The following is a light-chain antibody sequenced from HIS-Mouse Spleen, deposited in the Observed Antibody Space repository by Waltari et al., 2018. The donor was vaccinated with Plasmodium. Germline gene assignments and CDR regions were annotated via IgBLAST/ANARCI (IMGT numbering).Light chain of an antibody. CDR3: QVWDSSSDHVV. J-gene: IGLJ2*01. V-gene: IGLV3-21*03. Sequence: SYVLTQPPSVSVAPGKTARITCGGNNIGSKSVHWYQQKPGQAPVLVVYDESDRPSGNPERFSGSNSGNTATLTISRGEAGDEADYYCQVWDSSSDHVVFGGGTKLTVL. CDR1: NIGSKS. CDR2: DES.